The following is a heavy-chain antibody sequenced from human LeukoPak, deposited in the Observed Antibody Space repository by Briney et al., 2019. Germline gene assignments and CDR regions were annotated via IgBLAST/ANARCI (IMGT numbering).Heavy chain of an antibody. CDR1: GGSISSGGYY. D-gene: IGHD2-15*01. CDR2: IYYSGST. J-gene: IGHJ6*02. CDR3: ARELVVVVGHYYYYYGMDV. Sequence: PSQTLSLTCTVSGGSISSGGYYWSWIRQHPGKALEWIGYIYYSGSTYYNPSLKSRVTISVDTSKNQFSLKLSSVTAADTAVYYCARELVVVVGHYYYYYGMDVWGQGTTVTVSS. V-gene: IGHV4-31*03.